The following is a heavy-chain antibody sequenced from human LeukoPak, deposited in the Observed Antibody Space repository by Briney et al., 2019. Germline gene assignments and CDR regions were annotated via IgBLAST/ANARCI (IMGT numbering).Heavy chain of an antibody. CDR1: GYTFTGYN. J-gene: IGHJ6*02. V-gene: IGHV1-2*06. CDR3: ARGDHFGLDV. Sequence: ASVKVSCKASGYTFTGYNIHWVRQAPGQGLEWMGRIRPNSGGTDYAQKFLGRVTMTGDTSVSTAYMDLSRLRSDDTAVYYCARGDHFGLDVWGQGTTVTVSS. CDR2: IRPNSGGT.